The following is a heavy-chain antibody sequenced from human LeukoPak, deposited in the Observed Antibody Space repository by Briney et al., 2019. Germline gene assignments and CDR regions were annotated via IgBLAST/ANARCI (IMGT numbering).Heavy chain of an antibody. CDR1: GGTFSSYA. J-gene: IGHJ4*02. V-gene: IGHV1-69*13. Sequence: ASVKVSCKASGGTFSSYAISWVRQAPGQGLEWMGGIIPIFGTANYAQKFQGRVTITADESTSTAYMELSSLRAEDTAVYYCAKEHPVGYFDYWGQGTLVTVSS. D-gene: IGHD3-10*01. CDR3: AKEHPVGYFDY. CDR2: IIPIFGTA.